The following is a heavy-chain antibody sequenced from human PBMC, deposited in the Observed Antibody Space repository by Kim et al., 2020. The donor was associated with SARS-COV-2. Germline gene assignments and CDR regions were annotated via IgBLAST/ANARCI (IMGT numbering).Heavy chain of an antibody. V-gene: IGHV1-2*04. D-gene: IGHD3-10*01. Sequence: NYAQKCQGWVTMTRDTSISTAYMELSRLRSDDTAVYYCARDSTVRGVPDYWGQGTLVTVSS. CDR3: ARDSTVRGVPDY. J-gene: IGHJ4*02.